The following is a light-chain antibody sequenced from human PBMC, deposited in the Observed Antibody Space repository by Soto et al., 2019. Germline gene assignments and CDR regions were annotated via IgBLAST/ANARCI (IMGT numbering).Light chain of an antibody. CDR1: QDVRRN. Sequence: EIVITQSPGALSFSPGDGSTLSCRASQDVRRNLAWYQQKPGQAPRLLFYAASTRASGVPARFSGSGSGTEFTLTITSLQSEDFAVYCCQQYNNWPLTFGPGTRLEIK. V-gene: IGKV3-15*01. CDR2: AAS. J-gene: IGKJ5*01. CDR3: QQYNNWPLT.